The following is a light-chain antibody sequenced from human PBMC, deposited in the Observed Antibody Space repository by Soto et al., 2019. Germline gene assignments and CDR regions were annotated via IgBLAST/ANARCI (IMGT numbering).Light chain of an antibody. CDR3: QQYGSSPGT. J-gene: IGKJ4*01. V-gene: IGKV3-20*01. Sequence: PGETATLSCRASQSVSSSYLAWYQQKPGQAPRLLIYGASSRATGIPDRFSGSGSGTDFTLTISRLEPEDFAVYYCQQYGSSPGTFGGGTRWIS. CDR2: GAS. CDR1: QSVSSSY.